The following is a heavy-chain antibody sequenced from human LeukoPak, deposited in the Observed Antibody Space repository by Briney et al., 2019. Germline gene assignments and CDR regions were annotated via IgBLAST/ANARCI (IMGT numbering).Heavy chain of an antibody. J-gene: IGHJ5*02. CDR2: INHSGST. Sequence: PSETLSLTCAVYGGSFSGYYWSWIRQPPGKGLEWIGEINHSGSTNYNPSLKSRVTISVDTSKNQFSLKLSSVTAADTAVYYCARRRTMVRGVIILHARYNWFDPWGQGTLVTVSS. CDR3: ARRRTMVRGVIILHARYNWFDP. V-gene: IGHV4-34*01. CDR1: GGSFSGYY. D-gene: IGHD3-10*01.